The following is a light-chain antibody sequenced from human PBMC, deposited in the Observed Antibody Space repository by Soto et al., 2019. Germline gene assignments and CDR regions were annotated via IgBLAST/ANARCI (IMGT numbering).Light chain of an antibody. CDR3: QEYNSHKGT. CDR2: DAS. J-gene: IGKJ1*01. Sequence: DIQMTQSPSTLSASVGDRVSITCRASQSISSWLAWYQQKPGKAPQLLISDASSLESGVPSRFSGSGSGTEFTLTISSLQPDDFATYYCQEYNSHKGTFGQGTKVEIK. CDR1: QSISSW. V-gene: IGKV1-5*01.